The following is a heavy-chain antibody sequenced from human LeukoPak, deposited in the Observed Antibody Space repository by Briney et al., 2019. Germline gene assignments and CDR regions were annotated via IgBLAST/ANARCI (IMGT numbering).Heavy chain of an antibody. CDR2: IIPIFGTA. CDR3: ARVRPGEDYYYGMDV. J-gene: IGHJ6*02. D-gene: IGHD3-10*01. Sequence: GASVKVSCKASGGTFSSYAISWVRQAPGRGLEWMGGIIPIFGTANYAQKFQGRVTITADESTSTAYMELSSLRSEDTAVYYCARVRPGEDYYYGMDVWGQGTTVTVSS. V-gene: IGHV1-69*13. CDR1: GGTFSSYA.